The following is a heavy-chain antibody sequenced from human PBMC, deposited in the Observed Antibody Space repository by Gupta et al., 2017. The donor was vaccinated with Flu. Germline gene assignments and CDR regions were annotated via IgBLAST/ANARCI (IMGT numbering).Heavy chain of an antibody. V-gene: IGHV4-34*01. Sequence: SFSGYYWTWIRQPPGKGLEWIGQIKETGSAFYNPSLQSRGTISIDTSKKQFSLKWNSVTAADTAVYYCVRGQKGIAEAVGYWYLDLGGRGTLVTVSS. CDR1: SFSGYY. CDR2: IKETGSA. D-gene: IGHD6-13*01. J-gene: IGHJ2*01. CDR3: VRGQKGIAEAVGYWYLDL.